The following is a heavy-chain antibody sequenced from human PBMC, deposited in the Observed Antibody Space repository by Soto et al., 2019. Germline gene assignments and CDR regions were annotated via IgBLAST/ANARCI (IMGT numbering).Heavy chain of an antibody. CDR2: ISSSGSTI. D-gene: IGHD1-26*01. CDR3: ARGGGSYYGRYFQH. Sequence: GGSLRLSCAASGFTFSSYEMNWVRQAPGKGLEWVSYISSSGSTIYYADSVKGRFTISRDNAKNSLYLQMNSLRAEDTAVYYCARGGGSYYGRYFQHWGQGTLVTVSS. J-gene: IGHJ1*01. CDR1: GFTFSSYE. V-gene: IGHV3-48*03.